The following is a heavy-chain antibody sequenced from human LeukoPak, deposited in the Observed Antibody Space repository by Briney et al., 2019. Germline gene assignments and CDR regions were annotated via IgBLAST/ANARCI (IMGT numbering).Heavy chain of an antibody. CDR1: GGSISSYY. V-gene: IGHV4-59*12. Sequence: PSETLSLTCTVSGGSISSYYWSWIRQPPGKGLEWIGYIYYSGSTHYNPSLKGRVTISVDTSKNQFSLKLSSVTAADTAVYYCARGWGYMDVWGKGTTVTVSS. CDR3: ARGWGYMDV. J-gene: IGHJ6*03. D-gene: IGHD1-26*01. CDR2: IYYSGST.